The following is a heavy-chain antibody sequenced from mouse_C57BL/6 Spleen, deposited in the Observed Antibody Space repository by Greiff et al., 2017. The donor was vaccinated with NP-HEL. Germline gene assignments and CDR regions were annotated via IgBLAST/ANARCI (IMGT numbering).Heavy chain of an antibody. J-gene: IGHJ3*01. V-gene: IGHV1-52*01. Sequence: VKLQQPGAELVRPGSSVKLSCKASGYTFTSYWMHWVKQRPIQGLEWIGNIDPSDSETHYNQKFKDKATLTVDKSSSTAYMQLSSLTSEDSAVYYCARSDYYGSSLFAYWGQGTLVTVSA. CDR1: GYTFTSYW. CDR2: IDPSDSET. D-gene: IGHD1-1*01. CDR3: ARSDYYGSSLFAY.